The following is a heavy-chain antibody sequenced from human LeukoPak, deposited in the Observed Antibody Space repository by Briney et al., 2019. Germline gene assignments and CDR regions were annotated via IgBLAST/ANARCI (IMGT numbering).Heavy chain of an antibody. D-gene: IGHD3-22*01. CDR1: GFTFSSYS. J-gene: IGHJ4*02. CDR2: ISSSSSYI. CDR3: ARDEGYYDSN. V-gene: IGHV3-21*01. Sequence: GGSLRLPCAASGFTFSSYSMNWVRQAPGEGLEWVSSISSSSSYIYYADSVKGRFTISRDNAKNSLYLQMNSLRAEDTAVYYCARDEGYYDSNWGQGTLVTVSS.